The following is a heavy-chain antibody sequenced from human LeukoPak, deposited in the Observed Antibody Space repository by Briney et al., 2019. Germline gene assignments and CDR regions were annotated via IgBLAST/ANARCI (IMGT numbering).Heavy chain of an antibody. CDR2: IKQDGSEE. J-gene: IGHJ4*02. D-gene: IGHD5-18*01. V-gene: IGHV3-7*01. CDR1: GFSFSSYW. Sequence: GGSLRLSCAASGFSFSSYWMNWVRQAPGKGLEGVANIKQDGSEEYYVDSLKGRFTISRDNAKNSLYLQMNNLRADGTAVYYCARGHYSPWDHCFDYWGQGSLVTVSS. CDR3: ARGHYSPWDHCFDY.